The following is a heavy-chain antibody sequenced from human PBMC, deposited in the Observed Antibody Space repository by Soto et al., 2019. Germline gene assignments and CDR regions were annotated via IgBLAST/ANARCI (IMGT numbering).Heavy chain of an antibody. Sequence: SETLSLTCTASGGSISSYYWSWIRQPAGKGLEWIGRIYTSGSTNYNPSLKSRVTMSVDTSKNQFSLKLSSVTAADTAVYYCAREGVGYYDSSGYYLLSGYDYWGQGTLVTVSS. CDR2: IYTSGST. CDR3: AREGVGYYDSSGYYLLSGYDY. J-gene: IGHJ4*02. D-gene: IGHD3-22*01. V-gene: IGHV4-4*07. CDR1: GGSISSYY.